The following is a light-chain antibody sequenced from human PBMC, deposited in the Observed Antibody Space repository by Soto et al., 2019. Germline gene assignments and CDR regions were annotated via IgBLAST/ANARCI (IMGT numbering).Light chain of an antibody. J-gene: IGKJ4*01. CDR3: QQRSNWLT. CDR2: GAS. CDR1: QSVTSN. Sequence: EIVLTQSPATLSLSPGERATLSCRASQSVTSNALAWYQQKPGQAPRLLIYGASTMATGIPARFSGSGSGTEFTLTISSLQSEDFAVYYCQQRSNWLTFGGGTKVDIK. V-gene: IGKV3-15*01.